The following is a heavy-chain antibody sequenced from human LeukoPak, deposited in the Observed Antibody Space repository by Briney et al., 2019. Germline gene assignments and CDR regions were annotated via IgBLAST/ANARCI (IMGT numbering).Heavy chain of an antibody. Sequence: ASVKVSCKASGYTFTSYYMHWVRQAPGQGLEWMGIINPSGGSTSYAQKFQGRVTMTRDMSTSTVYMELSSLRSEDTAVYYCAGQQLGSYWFDPWGQGTLVTVSS. D-gene: IGHD6-13*01. CDR3: AGQQLGSYWFDP. J-gene: IGHJ5*02. CDR1: GYTFTSYY. V-gene: IGHV1-46*01. CDR2: INPSGGST.